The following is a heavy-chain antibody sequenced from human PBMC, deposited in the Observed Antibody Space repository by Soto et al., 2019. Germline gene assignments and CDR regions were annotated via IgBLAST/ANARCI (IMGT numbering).Heavy chain of an antibody. D-gene: IGHD3-16*01. CDR2: VNPILAMS. Sequence: QVQLVQSGAEVKKPGSSVTVSCKASGDTFSFYTLSWFRQSPGQGFEWVGRVNPILAMSSSTHKFQGRVAMFADKTTGTAAIELRGLRLDDTALYHCSTLCGRGSSPFDHWGQGPLVTV. CDR1: GDTFSFYT. CDR3: STLCGRGSSPFDH. V-gene: IGHV1-69*02. J-gene: IGHJ4*02.